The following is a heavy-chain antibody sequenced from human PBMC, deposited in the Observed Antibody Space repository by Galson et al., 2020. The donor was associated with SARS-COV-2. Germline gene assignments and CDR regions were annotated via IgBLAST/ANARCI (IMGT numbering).Heavy chain of an antibody. J-gene: IGHJ6*03. CDR1: GASISGDYR. V-gene: IGHV4-4*02. CDR3: ARATAAYRHPYFYYYMDV. D-gene: IGHD2-2*01. Sequence: SETLSLTCAVSGASISGDYRWTCVRQPPGKGLGWVREVTHSGTTGYTPSLKRRVTMSVDKSKNQFSLNLTAVTAADTAIYYCARATAAYRHPYFYYYMDVWGKGTTVTVSS. CDR2: VTHSGTT.